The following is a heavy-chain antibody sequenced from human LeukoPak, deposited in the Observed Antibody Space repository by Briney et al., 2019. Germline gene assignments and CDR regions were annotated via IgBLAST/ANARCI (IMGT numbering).Heavy chain of an antibody. CDR2: INHSGST. Sequence: SETLSLTCTVSGGSISSSSYYWGWIRQPPGKGLEWIGEINHSGSTNYNPSLKSRVTISVDTSKNQFSLKLSSVTAADTAVYYCARISGGRDGYNPPLYYYYYMDVWGKGTTVTISS. J-gene: IGHJ6*03. CDR3: ARISGGRDGYNPPLYYYYYMDV. CDR1: GGSISSSSYY. D-gene: IGHD5-24*01. V-gene: IGHV4-39*07.